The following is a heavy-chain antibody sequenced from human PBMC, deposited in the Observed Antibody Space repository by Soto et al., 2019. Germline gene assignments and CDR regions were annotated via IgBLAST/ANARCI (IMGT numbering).Heavy chain of an antibody. J-gene: IGHJ6*02. Sequence: ASVKVSCKASGYTFTGYYMHWVRQAPGQGLEWMGWINPNSGGTNHAQKFQGRVTMTRDTSISTAYMELSRLRSDDTAVYYCARDFFPILTGYYIAYYYGMDVWGQGTTVTVSS. CDR1: GYTFTGYY. CDR2: INPNSGGT. D-gene: IGHD3-9*01. CDR3: ARDFFPILTGYYIAYYYGMDV. V-gene: IGHV1-2*02.